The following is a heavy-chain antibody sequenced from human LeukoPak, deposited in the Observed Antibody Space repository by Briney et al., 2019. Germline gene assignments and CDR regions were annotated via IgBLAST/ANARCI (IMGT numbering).Heavy chain of an antibody. CDR1: GDSVSSNSVA. CDR2: TYYKSKWYN. J-gene: IGHJ4*02. V-gene: IGHV6-1*01. CDR3: ARDRWSSTSYNDY. D-gene: IGHD2-2*01. Sequence: SQTLSLTCAISGDSVSSNSVAWNWLRQSPSRGLEWLGRTYYKSKWYNDYALSVKSRISINPDTSKNQFSLQLNSVTPEDTAVYYCARDRWSSTSYNDYWGQGTLVTVSS.